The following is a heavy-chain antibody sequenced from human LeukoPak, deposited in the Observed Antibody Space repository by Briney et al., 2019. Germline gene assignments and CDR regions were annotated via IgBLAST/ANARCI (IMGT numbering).Heavy chain of an antibody. J-gene: IGHJ4*02. CDR2: IIPILGIA. CDR1: GGTFNSYT. V-gene: IGHV1-69*04. CDR3: ARDRPLAVAGDR. D-gene: IGHD6-19*01. Sequence: SVKVSCKASGGTFNSYTISWVRQAPGQGLEWMGRIIPILGIANYAQKFQGRVTITADKSTSTAYMELSSLRSEDTAVYYCARDRPLAVAGDRWGQGTLVTVSS.